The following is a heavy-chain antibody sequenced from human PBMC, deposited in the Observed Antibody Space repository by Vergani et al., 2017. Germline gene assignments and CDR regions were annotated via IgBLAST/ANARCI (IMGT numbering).Heavy chain of an antibody. CDR3: ARDPGYSSSFYGMDV. Sequence: QVQLVESGGGVVQPGRSLRLSCAASGFTFSSYGMHWVRQAPGKGLEWVAVIWYDGSNKYYADSVKGRFTISRDNSKNTLYLQVNSLRAEDTAVYYCARDPGYSSSFYGMDVWGQGTTVTVSS. V-gene: IGHV3-33*01. CDR1: GFTFSSYG. J-gene: IGHJ6*02. D-gene: IGHD6-13*01. CDR2: IWYDGSNK.